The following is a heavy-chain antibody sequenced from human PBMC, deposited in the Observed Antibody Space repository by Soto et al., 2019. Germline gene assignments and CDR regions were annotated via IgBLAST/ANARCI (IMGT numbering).Heavy chain of an antibody. D-gene: IGHD1-1*01. Sequence: EVQMVQSGGDLVKPGGSLRLSCITSGFMFSSAWMSWVRQAPGKGLEWVARIKSKADGGARDYDAPVKGRFTISKYDSKKTVYLEKNSQRAEDKAVYYCVEGWNDFWGQGTQVTVSS. CDR1: GFMFSSAW. J-gene: IGHJ4*02. CDR2: IKSKADGGAR. V-gene: IGHV3-15*01. CDR3: VEGWNDF.